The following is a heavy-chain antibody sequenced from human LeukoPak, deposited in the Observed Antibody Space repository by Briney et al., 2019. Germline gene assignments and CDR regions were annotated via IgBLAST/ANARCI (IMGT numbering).Heavy chain of an antibody. J-gene: IGHJ3*02. CDR2: IYSGGST. Sequence: GGSLRLSCAASGFTASSNYMSWVRQAPGKGLEWVSVIYSGGSTYYADSVKGRFTISRDNSKSTLYLQMNSLRAEDTAVYYCARGARYCSSTSCYSDDAFDIWGQGTMVTVSS. CDR1: GFTASSNY. D-gene: IGHD2-2*01. CDR3: ARGARYCSSTSCYSDDAFDI. V-gene: IGHV3-66*02.